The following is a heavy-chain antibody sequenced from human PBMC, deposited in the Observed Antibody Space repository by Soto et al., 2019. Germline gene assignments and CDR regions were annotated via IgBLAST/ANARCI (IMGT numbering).Heavy chain of an antibody. D-gene: IGHD6-6*01. J-gene: IGHJ4*02. CDR2: IWYDGSNK. CDR1: GFTFSSYG. V-gene: IGHV3-33*01. CDR3: ARDLSSSAFDY. Sequence: QVQLVESGGGVVQPGRSLRLSCAASGFTFSSYGMHWVRQAPGKGLEWVAVIWYDGSNKYYADSVKGRFTISRDNSKNTLYLQMNSLRAEDTAVYYCARDLSSSAFDYWDQGTLVTVSS.